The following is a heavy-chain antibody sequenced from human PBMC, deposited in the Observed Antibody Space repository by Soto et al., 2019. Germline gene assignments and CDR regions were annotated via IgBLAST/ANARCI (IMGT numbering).Heavy chain of an antibody. CDR3: ASFITMVRGVFDYYYGMDV. J-gene: IGHJ6*02. CDR1: VGSCIGYY. V-gene: IGHV4-34*01. D-gene: IGHD3-10*01. CDR2: INHSGIT. Sequence: SETLSVTCAVYVGSCIGYYWSWIRQPPGKGLEWIGEINHSGITNYNPSLKSRVTISVDTSKNQFSLKLSSVTAADTAVYYCASFITMVRGVFDYYYGMDVWGQGTTVTVSS.